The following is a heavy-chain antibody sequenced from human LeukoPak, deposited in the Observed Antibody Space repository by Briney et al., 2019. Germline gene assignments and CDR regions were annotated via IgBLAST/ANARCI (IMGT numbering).Heavy chain of an antibody. V-gene: IGHV3-23*01. CDR3: AKSRSGGGSCYNY. CDR1: GFIFSNYA. D-gene: IGHD2-15*01. J-gene: IGHJ4*02. CDR2: ISGSDDST. Sequence: PGGSQRLSCAASGFIFSNYAMSWVRQAPGKGLEWVSTISGSDDSTYYADSVRGRFTISRDNSKNTLYLQMNSLRAEDTAVYYCAKSRSGGGSCYNYWGQGTLVNVSS.